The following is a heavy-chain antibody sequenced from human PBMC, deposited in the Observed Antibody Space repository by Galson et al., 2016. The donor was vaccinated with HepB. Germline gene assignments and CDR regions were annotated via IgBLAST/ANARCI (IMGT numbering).Heavy chain of an antibody. D-gene: IGHD2-15*01. J-gene: IGHJ4*02. CDR1: GFTLRNYG. CDR2: ISDGGTTS. Sequence: SLRLSCATSGFTLRNYGMHWVRQAPGKGLEWVAVISDGGTTSYYVDSVKGRFTISTDTSKNTLYLHLNSLRVEDTAVYYCEKDRGYTSSDLGDLDYWGQGTRVTVSS. V-gene: IGHV3-30*18. CDR3: EKDRGYTSSDLGDLDY.